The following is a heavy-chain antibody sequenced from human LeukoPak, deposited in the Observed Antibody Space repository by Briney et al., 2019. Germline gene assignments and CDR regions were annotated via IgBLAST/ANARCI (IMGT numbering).Heavy chain of an antibody. Sequence: GRSLRLSCAASGFTFSSYGMHWVRQAPGKGLEWVAVISYDGSNKYYADSVKGRFTISRDNSKNTLYLQMNSLRAEDTAVYYCAKDQWFRGLFNYYYMDVWGKGTTVTVSS. J-gene: IGHJ6*03. D-gene: IGHD3-10*01. CDR1: GFTFSSYG. V-gene: IGHV3-30*18. CDR3: AKDQWFRGLFNYYYMDV. CDR2: ISYDGSNK.